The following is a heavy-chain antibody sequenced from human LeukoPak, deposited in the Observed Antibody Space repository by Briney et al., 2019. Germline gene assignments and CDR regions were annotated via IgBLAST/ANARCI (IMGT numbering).Heavy chain of an antibody. J-gene: IGHJ4*02. CDR1: GGSISSYY. D-gene: IGHD3-16*01. CDR2: IYYSGST. CDR3: ASWGSSAFDY. Sequence: SETLSLTCTVSGGSISSYYWSCIRQPSGKGLEWIGYIYYSGSTNYNPSLKSRVTISVDTSKNQFSLKLSSVTAADTAVYYCASWGSSAFDYWGQGTLVTVSS. V-gene: IGHV4-59*01.